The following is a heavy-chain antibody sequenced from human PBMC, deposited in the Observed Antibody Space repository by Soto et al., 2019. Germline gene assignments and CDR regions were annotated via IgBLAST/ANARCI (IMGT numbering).Heavy chain of an antibody. CDR3: ARMTTVTLLSWFDP. Sequence: PSETLSLTCTVSGGSVSSGSYYWSWIRQPPGKGLEWIGYIYYSGSTNYNPSLKSRVTISVDTSKNQFSLKLSSVTAADTAVYYCARMTTVTLLSWFDPWGQGTLVTVSS. D-gene: IGHD4-17*01. J-gene: IGHJ5*02. V-gene: IGHV4-61*01. CDR1: GGSVSSGSYY. CDR2: IYYSGST.